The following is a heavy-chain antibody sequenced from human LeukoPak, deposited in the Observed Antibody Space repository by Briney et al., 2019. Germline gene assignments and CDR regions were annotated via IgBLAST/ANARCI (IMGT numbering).Heavy chain of an antibody. CDR2: ISAYNGNT. CDR3: ARDVFPHYYYYMDV. J-gene: IGHJ6*03. Sequence: ASVKVSCKASGGTFSSYAINWVRQAPGQGLEWMGWISAYNGNTNYAQKLQGRVTMTTDTSTSTAYMELRSLRSDDTAVYYRARDVFPHYYYYMDVWGKGTTVTVSS. D-gene: IGHD2-21*01. CDR1: GGTFSSYA. V-gene: IGHV1-18*01.